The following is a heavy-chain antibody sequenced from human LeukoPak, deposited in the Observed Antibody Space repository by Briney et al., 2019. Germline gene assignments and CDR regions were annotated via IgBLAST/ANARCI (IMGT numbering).Heavy chain of an antibody. CDR3: ATDQGGATSY. J-gene: IGHJ4*02. D-gene: IGHD1-26*01. Sequence: PGGPLRLSCAASGFTFSSYSMNWVRQAPGEGLGWVSYISSHSGTIYYADSERRRSTISRDNAKNSLYLQMDSLRADNTAVYYCATDQGGATSYWGQGNLVSVCS. CDR1: GFTFSSYS. CDR2: ISSHSGTI. V-gene: IGHV3-48*01.